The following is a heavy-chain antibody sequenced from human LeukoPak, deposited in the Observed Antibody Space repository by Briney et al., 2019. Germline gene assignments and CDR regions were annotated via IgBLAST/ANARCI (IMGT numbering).Heavy chain of an antibody. CDR1: GFTFGDFS. V-gene: IGHV3-48*04. Sequence: GGSLRLSCAASGFTFGDFSMNWVRQSRGKGLQWVAYISSNGDTTYYADSVEGRFTISRDNAQGSLHLQMTGLRADDSAVYYCARDGFCDFWGRGTQVTVSS. CDR2: ISSNGDTT. CDR3: ARDGFCDF. D-gene: IGHD3-3*01. J-gene: IGHJ4*02.